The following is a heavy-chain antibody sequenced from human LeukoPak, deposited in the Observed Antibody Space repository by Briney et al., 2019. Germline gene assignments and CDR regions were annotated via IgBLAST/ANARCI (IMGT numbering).Heavy chain of an antibody. CDR1: GFTFSRYW. J-gene: IGHJ1*01. CDR2: IKSDGKT. CDR3: AXAPSEXGXYYPEYFRH. Sequence: GGSLRLSCEASGFTFSRYWMHWVRQAPGKGLVWVSRIKSDGKTNYADSVKGRVTISRDNAKNTVSLQMDSLRAEDTGGYYCAXAPSEXGXYYPEYFRHWGQGTLVTVSS. D-gene: IGHD3-22*01. V-gene: IGHV3-74*01.